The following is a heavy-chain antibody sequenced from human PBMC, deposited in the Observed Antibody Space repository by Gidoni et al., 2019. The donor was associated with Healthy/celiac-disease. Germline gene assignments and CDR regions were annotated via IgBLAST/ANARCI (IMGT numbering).Heavy chain of an antibody. CDR1: GYTFTGYY. Sequence: QVQLVQSGAEVKKPGASVKVSCKASGYTFTGYYLHWVRQAPGQGLEWMGGINPNSGGTNDAQKFQGGVTMTRDTSISTAYMELSRLRSDDTAVYYCARGHYDSPGFDPWGQGTLVTVSS. CDR2: INPNSGGT. J-gene: IGHJ5*02. V-gene: IGHV1-2*02. D-gene: IGHD3-3*01. CDR3: ARGHYDSPGFDP.